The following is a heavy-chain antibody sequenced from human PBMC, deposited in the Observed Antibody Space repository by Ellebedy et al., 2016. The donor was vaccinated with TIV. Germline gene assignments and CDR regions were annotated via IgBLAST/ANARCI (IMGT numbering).Heavy chain of an antibody. CDR3: AKLDCLFEGDCR. CDR1: GGSISTDSW. CDR2: IYHSGDT. V-gene: IGHV4-4*02. D-gene: IGHD3/OR15-3a*01. J-gene: IGHJ4*02. Sequence: SETLSLTXAVSGGSISTDSWWSWVRQSPGKGLEWIGEIYHSGDTNFNPSLKSRVTIPLNKSKNQFSLRLTSVTAADTAVYFCAKLDCLFEGDCRWGQGTLVTVSS.